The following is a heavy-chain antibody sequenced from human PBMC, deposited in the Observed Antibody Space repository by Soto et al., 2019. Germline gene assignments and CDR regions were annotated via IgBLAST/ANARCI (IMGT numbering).Heavy chain of an antibody. CDR1: GYTFTSYG. V-gene: IGHV1-18*01. Sequence: ASVQVSCKASGYTFTSYGISWVRQAPGQGLEWMGWISAYNGNTNYAQKLQGRVTMTTDTSTSTAYMELSSLTSEDTAVYYCAAANNTSPFDYWGQGTLVTVSS. D-gene: IGHD1-20*01. CDR2: ISAYNGNT. J-gene: IGHJ4*02. CDR3: AAANNTSPFDY.